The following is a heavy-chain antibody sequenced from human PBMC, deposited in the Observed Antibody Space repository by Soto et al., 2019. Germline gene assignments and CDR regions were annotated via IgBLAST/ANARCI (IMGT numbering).Heavy chain of an antibody. D-gene: IGHD2-15*01. CDR2: INGDGINT. CDR3: ARDGRRWS. J-gene: IGHJ5*02. Sequence: EVQLVESGGGLVQPGGSLRLSCAASGFTFSTYWMHWVRQVPGKGLVWVSRINGDGINTNYADSVKGRFTISRDNAKNTLYLQMHSLKAEDTAVYYCARDGRRWSWGQGTLVTVSS. V-gene: IGHV3-74*01. CDR1: GFTFSTYW.